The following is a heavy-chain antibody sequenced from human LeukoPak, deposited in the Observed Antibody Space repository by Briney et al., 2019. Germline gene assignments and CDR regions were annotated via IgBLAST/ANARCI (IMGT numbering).Heavy chain of an antibody. CDR2: IYENGGTT. J-gene: IGHJ4*02. V-gene: IGHV3-23*01. CDR3: AKDFRIGYSAHFDY. D-gene: IGHD2-21*01. CDR1: GFTFRSHA. Sequence: GGSLRLSCVGSGFTFRSHAMSWARQAPEKGLEFVSGIYENGGTTYYADSVKGRFSISRDNSKNTLYLQMDSLRGEDTAVYYCAKDFRIGYSAHFDYWGQGALVTVSS.